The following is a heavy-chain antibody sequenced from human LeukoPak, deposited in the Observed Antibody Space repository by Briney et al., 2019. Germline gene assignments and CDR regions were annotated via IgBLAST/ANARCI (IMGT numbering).Heavy chain of an antibody. CDR2: ISGSGGST. Sequence: PGGSLRLSCAASGFTFSGYAMSWVRQAPGKGLEWVSAISGSGGSTYYADSVKGRFTISRDNSKNTLYLQMNSLRAEDTAVYYCAKDAYGSGSYYDWFDPWGQGTLVTVSS. D-gene: IGHD3-10*01. CDR1: GFTFSGYA. V-gene: IGHV3-23*01. CDR3: AKDAYGSGSYYDWFDP. J-gene: IGHJ5*02.